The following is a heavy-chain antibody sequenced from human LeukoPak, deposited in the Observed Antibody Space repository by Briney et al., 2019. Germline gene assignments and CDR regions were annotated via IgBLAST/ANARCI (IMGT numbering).Heavy chain of an antibody. J-gene: IGHJ5*02. CDR1: GYSFTSYW. CDR2: IYPGDPDT. V-gene: IGHV5-51*01. CDR3: ARRSSGWTLGVWFDP. D-gene: IGHD6-19*01. Sequence: NHGESLKISCKGSGYSFTSYWIGWVRQVPGKGLEWMGIIYPGDPDTRYSPSFQGQVTISADKSISTAYLQWSSLKASDTAMYYCARRSSGWTLGVWFDPWGQGTLVTVSS.